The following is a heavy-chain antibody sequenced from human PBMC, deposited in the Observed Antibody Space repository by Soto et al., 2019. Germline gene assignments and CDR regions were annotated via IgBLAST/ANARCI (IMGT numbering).Heavy chain of an antibody. CDR3: ARDLGRPVGSLKNDAFDL. CDR2: IWYDGSNK. D-gene: IGHD1-26*01. Sequence: QVQLVESGGGVVQPGRSLRLSCAASGFTFRSYGMHWVRQAPGKGLEWVSVIWYDGSNKYYADSLKGRFTISRDTSKNTLYLQMDSLRAEDTAVYYCARDLGRPVGSLKNDAFDLWGQGTMVTVSP. V-gene: IGHV3-33*01. J-gene: IGHJ3*01. CDR1: GFTFRSYG.